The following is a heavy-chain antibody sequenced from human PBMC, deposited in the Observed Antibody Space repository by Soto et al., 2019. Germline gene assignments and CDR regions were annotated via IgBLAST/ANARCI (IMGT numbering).Heavy chain of an antibody. CDR3: ARDTSIAAAGTFHYYYYGMDV. J-gene: IGHJ6*02. CDR2: IYSGGST. V-gene: IGHV3-66*01. Sequence: PGGSLRLSCAGSGFIFSAYWMSWVRQAPGKGLEWVSVIYSGGSTYYADSVKGRFTISRDNSKNTLYLQMNSLRAEDTAVYYCARDTSIAAAGTFHYYYYGMDVWGQGTTVTVSS. D-gene: IGHD6-13*01. CDR1: GFIFSAYW.